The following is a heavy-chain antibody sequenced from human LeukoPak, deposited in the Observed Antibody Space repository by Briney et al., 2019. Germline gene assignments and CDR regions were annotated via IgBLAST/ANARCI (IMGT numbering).Heavy chain of an antibody. CDR1: GGTFSSYA. Sequence: GASVKVSCKASGGTFSSYAISWVRQAPGQGLEWMGWINPNSGGTNYAQKFQGRVTMTRDTSISTAYMELSRLRSDDTAMYYCARTPLLATGGMDVWGQGTTVTVSS. V-gene: IGHV1-2*02. D-gene: IGHD5-12*01. CDR3: ARTPLLATGGMDV. J-gene: IGHJ6*02. CDR2: INPNSGGT.